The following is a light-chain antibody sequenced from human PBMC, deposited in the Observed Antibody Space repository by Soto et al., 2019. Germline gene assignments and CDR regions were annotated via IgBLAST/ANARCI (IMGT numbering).Light chain of an antibody. CDR2: DAS. Sequence: EIVLTQSPATLSLSPGERATLSCRASQSLSSSLAWYQQKPVQAPRLLIYDASNRATGIPARFSGSGSGTDFTLPISSLEPEDFAVYYCQQRSNWPQLTFGGGTKVDIK. CDR1: QSLSSS. V-gene: IGKV3-11*01. CDR3: QQRSNWPQLT. J-gene: IGKJ4*01.